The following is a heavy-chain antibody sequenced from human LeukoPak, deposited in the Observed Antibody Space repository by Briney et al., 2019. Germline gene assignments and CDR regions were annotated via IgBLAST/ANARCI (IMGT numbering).Heavy chain of an antibody. V-gene: IGHV3-30-3*01. D-gene: IGHD6-13*01. CDR2: XSYDGSNK. CDR3: ARDLKLEQQLVRAGRLGFDP. J-gene: IGHJ5*02. CDR1: GFTFSSYA. Sequence: PGGSLRLSCAASGFTFSSYAMHWVRQAPGKGLEWVAVXSYDGSNKYYADSVKGRFTISRDNSKNTLYLQMNSLRAEDTAVYYCARDLKLEQQLVRAGRLGFDPWGQGTLVTVSS.